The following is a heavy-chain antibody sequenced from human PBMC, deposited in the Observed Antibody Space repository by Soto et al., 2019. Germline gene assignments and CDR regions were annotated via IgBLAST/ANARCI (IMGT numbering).Heavy chain of an antibody. CDR3: VKGRGSYEVKFGMDV. CDR2: VDWNSGST. CDR1: GFTFDDFA. Sequence: EVQLVESGGGLVQPGRSLRLSCAASGFTFDDFAMHWVRQAPGKGLEWVSGVDWNSGSTAYAESVKGRFTISRDNASNSLYLQMNSLRAEDTALYYCVKGRGSYEVKFGMDVWGQGTTVTVSS. J-gene: IGHJ6*02. V-gene: IGHV3-9*01. D-gene: IGHD6-25*01.